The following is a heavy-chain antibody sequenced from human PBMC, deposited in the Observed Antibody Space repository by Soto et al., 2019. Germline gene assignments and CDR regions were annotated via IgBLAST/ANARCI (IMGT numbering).Heavy chain of an antibody. D-gene: IGHD3-10*02. V-gene: IGHV3-33*01. Sequence: ESGGGVVQPGRSLRLSCAASGFTFRSYGMHWVRQAPGKGLEWVAVVWYDENKKYYVDSVKGRFTISRDNSKNMLYLQMNSLRVEDTAVYYCARDLTMSGDAFDIWGQGTMVTVSS. CDR1: GFTFRSYG. CDR2: VWYDENKK. J-gene: IGHJ3*02. CDR3: ARDLTMSGDAFDI.